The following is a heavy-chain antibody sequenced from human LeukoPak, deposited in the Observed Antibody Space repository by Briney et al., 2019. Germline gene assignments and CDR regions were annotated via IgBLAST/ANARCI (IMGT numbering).Heavy chain of an antibody. CDR3: TTDQVGPTLFDN. CDR1: GFTFTNAW. V-gene: IGHV3-15*01. Sequence: GGSLRLSCAASGFTFTNAWMSWVRQAPGKGLEWIGRVKSKTDGGTTAYAAPVKDRFTISRDDSKDTLYLQTTSLTTEDTAMYYCTTDQVGPTLFDNWGQGTLVTVSS. D-gene: IGHD1-26*01. J-gene: IGHJ4*02. CDR2: VKSKTDGGTT.